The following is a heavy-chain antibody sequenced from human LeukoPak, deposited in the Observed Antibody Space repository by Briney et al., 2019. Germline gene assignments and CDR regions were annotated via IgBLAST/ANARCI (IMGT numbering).Heavy chain of an antibody. V-gene: IGHV4-31*03. CDR1: GGSISSGGYY. J-gene: IGHJ5*02. CDR2: IYGSGDT. CDR3: ARDWWAHCTTTSCSRAGWADP. D-gene: IGHD2-2*01. Sequence: PSQTLSLTCSVSGGSISSGGYYWSWIRQHPGKGLEWIGFIYGSGDTYYNPSLKSRITISADTSKNQFSLKLSSVTAADTAVHYCARDWWAHCTTTSCSRAGWADPWGQGTLVTVSS.